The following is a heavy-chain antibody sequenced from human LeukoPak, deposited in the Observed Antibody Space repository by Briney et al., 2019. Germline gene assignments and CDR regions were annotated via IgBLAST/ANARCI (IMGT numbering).Heavy chain of an antibody. Sequence: GESLQISCKGSGYSFTSYWIGWVRRMPGKGLEWMGIIYPGDSDTRYSPSFQGQVTISADKSISTAYLQWSSLKASDTAMYYCASQAGYCSGGSCYLGPFDIWGQGTMVTVSS. CDR2: IYPGDSDT. J-gene: IGHJ3*02. D-gene: IGHD2-15*01. CDR1: GYSFTSYW. CDR3: ASQAGYCSGGSCYLGPFDI. V-gene: IGHV5-51*01.